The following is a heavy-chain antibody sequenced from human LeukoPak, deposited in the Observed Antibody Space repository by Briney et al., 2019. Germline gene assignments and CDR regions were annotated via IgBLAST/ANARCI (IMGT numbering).Heavy chain of an antibody. V-gene: IGHV3-33*01. Sequence: PGRSLRLSCAASGFTFSSYGMHWVRQAPGKGLEWVAVIGYDGSNKYYADSVKGRFTISRDNSKNTLYLQMNSLRAEDTAVYYCARDSGYSSSSLDIVLMVYADAFDIWGQGTMVTVSS. J-gene: IGHJ3*02. D-gene: IGHD2-8*01. CDR3: ARDSGYSSSSLDIVLMVYADAFDI. CDR2: IGYDGSNK. CDR1: GFTFSSYG.